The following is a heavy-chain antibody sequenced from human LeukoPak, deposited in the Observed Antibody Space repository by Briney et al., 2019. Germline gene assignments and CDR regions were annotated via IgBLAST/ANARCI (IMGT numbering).Heavy chain of an antibody. CDR3: ARIYYDSGAYYRRAFDI. CDR2: IYNSGSN. D-gene: IGHD3-22*01. Sequence: PSATLSLTWPVSGASISTNYWSWIRQHPGNGLEWIAYIYNSGSNNSNPSLKSRVTISVDTSKNQFSLRLSSVTAADTAVYYCARIYYDSGAYYRRAFDIWGQGTMVSVSS. V-gene: IGHV4-59*01. J-gene: IGHJ3*02. CDR1: GASISTNY.